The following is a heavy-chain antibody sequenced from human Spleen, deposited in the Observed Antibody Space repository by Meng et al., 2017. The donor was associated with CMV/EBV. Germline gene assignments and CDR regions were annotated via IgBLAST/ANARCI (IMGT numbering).Heavy chain of an antibody. CDR1: GDIFTGYY. Sequence: ASVKVSCKASGDIFTGYYMHWVRQAPGQGLEWRGWIDPNSGGTSYAQKFQGRVTMTRDTSISTANMELSRLTSDDTAVYYCASDRTMRGVTLYYFDYWGQGTPVTVSS. CDR3: ASDRTMRGVTLYYFDY. J-gene: IGHJ4*02. D-gene: IGHD3-16*01. V-gene: IGHV1-2*02. CDR2: IDPNSGGT.